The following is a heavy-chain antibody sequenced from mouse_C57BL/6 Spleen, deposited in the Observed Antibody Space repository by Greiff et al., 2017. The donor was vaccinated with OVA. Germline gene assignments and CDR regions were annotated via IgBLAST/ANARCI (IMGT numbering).Heavy chain of an antibody. V-gene: IGHV5-6*01. Sequence: EVQLQESGGDLVKPGGSLKLSCAASGFTFSSYGMSWVRQTPDKRLEWVATISSGGSYTYYPDSVKGRFTISRDNAKNTLYLQMSSLKSEDTAMYYCARQGSKGFVDYWGQGTSVTVSS. CDR1: GFTFSSYG. D-gene: IGHD1-3*01. J-gene: IGHJ4*01. CDR2: ISSGGSYT. CDR3: ARQGSKGFVDY.